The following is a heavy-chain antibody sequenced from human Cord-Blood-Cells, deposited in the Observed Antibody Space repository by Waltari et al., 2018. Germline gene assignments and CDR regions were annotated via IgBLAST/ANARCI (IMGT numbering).Heavy chain of an antibody. Sequence: QVPLVESGGGVVQPGRSLRLSCAASGFTFSSYARSCVRQAPGKGLEWVAVISYDGSNKSYADSVKGRFTISRDNSKNTLYLQMNSLRAEDTAVYYCARYPSWYDAFDIWGQGTMVTVSS. CDR2: ISYDGSNK. CDR1: GFTFSSYA. D-gene: IGHD6-13*01. V-gene: IGHV3-30*04. J-gene: IGHJ3*02. CDR3: ARYPSWYDAFDI.